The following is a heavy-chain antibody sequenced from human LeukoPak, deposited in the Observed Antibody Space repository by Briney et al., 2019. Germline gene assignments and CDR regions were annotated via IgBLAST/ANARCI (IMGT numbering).Heavy chain of an antibody. V-gene: IGHV4-38-2*02. J-gene: IGHJ4*02. CDR3: ARDRLGRADYYFDY. CDR2: IYHSGST. Sequence: SETLSLTCAVSGYSISSGYYWGWIRQPPGKGLEWIGSIYHSGSTYYNPSLKSRVTISVDTSKNQFSLKLSSVTAADTAVYYCARDRLGRADYYFDYWGQGTLVTVSS. D-gene: IGHD6-19*01. CDR1: GYSISSGYY.